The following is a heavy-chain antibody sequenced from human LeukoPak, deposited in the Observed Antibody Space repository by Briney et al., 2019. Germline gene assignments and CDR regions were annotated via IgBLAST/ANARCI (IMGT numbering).Heavy chain of an antibody. CDR2: IIPIFGTA. V-gene: IGHV1-69*13. Sequence: SVKVSCKASGYTFTSYGISWVRQAPGQGLEWMGGIIPIFGTANYAQKFQGRVTITADESTSTAYMELSSLRSEDTAVYYCARESYYKGTPNWFDPWGQGTLVTVSS. J-gene: IGHJ5*02. CDR1: GYTFTSYG. D-gene: IGHD3-10*01. CDR3: ARESYYKGTPNWFDP.